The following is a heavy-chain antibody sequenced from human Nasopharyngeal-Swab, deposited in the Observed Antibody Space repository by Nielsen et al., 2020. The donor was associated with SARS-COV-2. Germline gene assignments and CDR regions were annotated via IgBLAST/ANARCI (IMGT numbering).Heavy chain of an antibody. D-gene: IGHD6-6*01. V-gene: IGHV4-34*01. CDR2: IKHRRST. J-gene: IGHJ5*02. Sequence: SETLSLTCAVYGGSFSTYYWSWIRQPPGKGLEWIGEIKHRRSTNYNSSLKSRVTISVDTSKNQFSLKLSSVTAADTAVYYCAGVPSSSMSYWFDPWGQGTLVTVSS. CDR3: AGVPSSSMSYWFDP. CDR1: GGSFSTYY.